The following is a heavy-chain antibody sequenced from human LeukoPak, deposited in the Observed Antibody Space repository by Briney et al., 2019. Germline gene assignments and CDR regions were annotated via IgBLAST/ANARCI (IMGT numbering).Heavy chain of an antibody. CDR2: IYYSGRT. D-gene: IGHD3-3*01. CDR3: ARCGVVRPYNWFDP. CDR1: GGSIISSTYY. Sequence: PSETLSLTCTVSGGSIISSTYYWGWIRQPPGKGLEWIGTIYYSGRTYYNPSLKSRVTISVDTSKNQFSLKLSSVTAADTAVYYCARCGVVRPYNWFDPWGQGTLVTVSS. J-gene: IGHJ5*02. V-gene: IGHV4-39*01.